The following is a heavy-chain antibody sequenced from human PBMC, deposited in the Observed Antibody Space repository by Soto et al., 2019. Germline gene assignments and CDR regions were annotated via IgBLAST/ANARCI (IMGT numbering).Heavy chain of an antibody. D-gene: IGHD2-15*01. Sequence: EVQLVESGGGLVQPGGSLRLSCAASGFTFSSYWMHWVRQAPGKGLVWVSRINSDGSSTSYADSVKGRFTISRDNAKNTLYLQMNSRRAEDTAVYYCARGGSLNWYFDLWCRGTLVTVSS. CDR1: GFTFSSYW. V-gene: IGHV3-74*01. CDR2: INSDGSST. J-gene: IGHJ2*01. CDR3: ARGGSLNWYFDL.